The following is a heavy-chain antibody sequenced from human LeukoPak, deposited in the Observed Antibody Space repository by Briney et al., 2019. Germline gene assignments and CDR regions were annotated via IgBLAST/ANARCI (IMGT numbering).Heavy chain of an antibody. J-gene: IGHJ5*02. D-gene: IGHD3-3*01. CDR1: GFTCRNFA. CDR3: ARDFRSGFPNWFDP. CDR2: ISGSGSST. V-gene: IGHV3-23*01. Sequence: GGSLRLSCAASGFTCRNFAMKWVRQAPGKGREWGSAISGSGSSTYYADSVKGRFTISRDNSKNTLYLQMTSLRAEDAAVYCCARDFRSGFPNWFDPWGQGALVTVSS.